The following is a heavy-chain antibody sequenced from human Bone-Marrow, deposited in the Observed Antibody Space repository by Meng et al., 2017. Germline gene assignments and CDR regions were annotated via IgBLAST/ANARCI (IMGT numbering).Heavy chain of an antibody. CDR1: GYTFTGYY. V-gene: IGHV1-2*06. Sequence: ASVKVSCKASGYTFTGYYMHWVRQAPGQGLEWMGRINPNSGGTNYAQKFQGRVTMTRDTSISTAYMELSRLRSGDTAVYYCARDPYSSGWYSFDYWGQGTLVTVSS. D-gene: IGHD6-19*01. J-gene: IGHJ4*02. CDR3: ARDPYSSGWYSFDY. CDR2: INPNSGGT.